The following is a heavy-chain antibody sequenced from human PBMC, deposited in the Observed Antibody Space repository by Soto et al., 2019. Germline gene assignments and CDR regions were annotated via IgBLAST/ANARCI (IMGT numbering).Heavy chain of an antibody. V-gene: IGHV4-39*01. CDR3: ARIDLNFGLGYCVGGSCYFAY. J-gene: IGHJ4*02. CDR1: GASINSGFY. D-gene: IGHD2-15*01. CDR2: MYYSGST. Sequence: ETLSLTCTVSGASINSGFYWAWIRQPPGKGLQWIGSMYYSGSTYYNPSLKSRVTMSVGTSKNQFSLKLSSVTAADTAVYYCARIDLNFGLGYCVGGSCYFAYWGQGTLVTVSS.